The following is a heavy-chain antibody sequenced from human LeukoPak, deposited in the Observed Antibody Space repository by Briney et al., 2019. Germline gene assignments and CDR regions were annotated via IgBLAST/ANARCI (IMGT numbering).Heavy chain of an antibody. V-gene: IGHV1-46*01. CDR2: INPSGGST. CDR3: ARDWGLIAAAGTDYYYGMDF. Sequence: ASVKVSCKASGYTFTSYYMHWVRQAPGQGLEWMGIINPSGGSTSYAQKFQGRVTMTRDTSTSTVYMELSSLRSEDTAVYYCARDWGLIAAAGTDYYYGMDFWGQGTTVTVSS. CDR1: GYTFTSYY. J-gene: IGHJ6*02. D-gene: IGHD6-13*01.